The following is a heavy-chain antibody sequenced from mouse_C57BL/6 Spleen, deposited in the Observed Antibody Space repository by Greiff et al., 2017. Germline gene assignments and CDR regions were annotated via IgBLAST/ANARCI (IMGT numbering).Heavy chain of an antibody. CDR2: IDPSDSYT. J-gene: IGHJ4*01. Sequence: VQLQQPGAELVMPGASVKLSCKASGYTFTSYWMHWVKQRPGQGLEWIGEIDPSDSYTNYNQKFKGKSTLTVDKSSSTAYMQLSSLTSEDSAVYYCARLGDYDDAMDYWGQGTSVTVSS. CDR3: ARLGDYDDAMDY. D-gene: IGHD2-4*01. CDR1: GYTFTSYW. V-gene: IGHV1-69*01.